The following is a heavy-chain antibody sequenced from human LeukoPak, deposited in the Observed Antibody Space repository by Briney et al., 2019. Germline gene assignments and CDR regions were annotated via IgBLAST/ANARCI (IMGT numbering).Heavy chain of an antibody. J-gene: IGHJ5*02. CDR3: AKDNRALVITPGGFDP. Sequence: GGSLRLSCAASGFTFSSYAMSWVRQAPGKGLKWVSAISGSGGSTYYADSVKGRFTISRDNSKNTLYLQMNSLRAEDTAVYYCAKDNRALVITPGGFDPWGQGTLVTVSS. V-gene: IGHV3-23*01. CDR1: GFTFSSYA. CDR2: ISGSGGST. D-gene: IGHD3-22*01.